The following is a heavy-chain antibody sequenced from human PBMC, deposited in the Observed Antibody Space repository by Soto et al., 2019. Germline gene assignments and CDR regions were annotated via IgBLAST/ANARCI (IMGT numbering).Heavy chain of an antibody. J-gene: IGHJ4*02. D-gene: IGHD1-26*01. CDR1: GGSVSSRSYF. CDR2: IYYSGST. CDR3: ARDKMGATAAHFDY. Sequence: PSETLSFTCTVSGGSVSSRSYFWSWIRQPPGKGLEWIGCIYYSGSTNYNPSLKSRVTISLDTSKNQFSLKLSSVTAADTAVYYCARDKMGATAAHFDYWGQGTLVTVS. V-gene: IGHV4-61*01.